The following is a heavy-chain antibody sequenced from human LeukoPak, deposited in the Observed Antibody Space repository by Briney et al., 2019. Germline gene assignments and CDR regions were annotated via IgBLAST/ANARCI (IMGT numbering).Heavy chain of an antibody. D-gene: IGHD3-22*01. V-gene: IGHV1-18*01. Sequence: ASVSVSFTPSVYTFTTYGISWVRQAPGQGLEWMGWISAYNGNTNYAQKLQGRVTMTTDTSTSTAYMELRSLRSDDTAVYYCARGYYDSSVAGVDYWGQGTLVTVSS. J-gene: IGHJ4*02. CDR1: VYTFTTYG. CDR2: ISAYNGNT. CDR3: ARGYYDSSVAGVDY.